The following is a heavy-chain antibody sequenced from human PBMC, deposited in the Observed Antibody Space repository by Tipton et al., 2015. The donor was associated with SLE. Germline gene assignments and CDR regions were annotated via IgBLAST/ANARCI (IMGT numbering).Heavy chain of an antibody. CDR2: ISYDGSNK. D-gene: IGHD4-17*01. CDR3: ARDPSDYGDSHFDY. CDR1: GFTFSSYA. J-gene: IGHJ4*02. V-gene: IGHV3-30*04. Sequence: QVQLVQSGGGVVQPGRSLRLSCAASGFTFSSYAMHWVRQAPGKGLEWVAVISYDGSNKYYADSVKGRFTISRDNSKNTLYPQMNSLRAEDTAVYYCARDPSDYGDSHFDYWGQGTLVTVSS.